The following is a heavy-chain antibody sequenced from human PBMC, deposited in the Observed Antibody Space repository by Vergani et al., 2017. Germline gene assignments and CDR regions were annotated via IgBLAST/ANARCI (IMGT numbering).Heavy chain of an antibody. CDR2: MNPNSGNT. Sequence: QVQLVQSGAEVKKPGSSVKVSCKSSGGTFSNHVLAWVRQAPGQGLEWMGWMNPNSGNTGYAQKFQGRVTMTRNTSISTAYMELSSLRSEDTAVYYCARASKYYDFWSGYSYYYYLDVWGKGTTVTVSS. D-gene: IGHD3-3*01. CDR1: GGTFSNHV. J-gene: IGHJ6*03. CDR3: ARASKYYDFWSGYSYYYYLDV. V-gene: IGHV1-8*02.